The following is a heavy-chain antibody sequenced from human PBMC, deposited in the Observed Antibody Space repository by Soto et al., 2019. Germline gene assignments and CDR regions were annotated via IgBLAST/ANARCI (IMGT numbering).Heavy chain of an antibody. CDR3: ARDMTTVTRLQQFDP. J-gene: IGHJ5*02. Sequence: GASVKVSCKASGYTFTSYAMHWVRQAPGQRLEWMGWINAGNGNTKYSQKFRGRVTITRDTSASTAYMELSSLRSEDTAVYYCARDMTTVTRLQQFDPWGQGTLVTVSS. CDR2: INAGNGNT. CDR1: GYTFTSYA. V-gene: IGHV1-3*01. D-gene: IGHD4-17*01.